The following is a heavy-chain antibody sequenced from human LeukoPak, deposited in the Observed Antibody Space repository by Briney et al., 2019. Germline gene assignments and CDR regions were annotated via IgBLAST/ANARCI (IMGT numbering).Heavy chain of an antibody. D-gene: IGHD2-2*02. V-gene: IGHV3-23*01. CDR3: AKEGCTFTTCYINC. CDR1: GFTVSDYA. CDR2: ISGSGGSGDST. Sequence: GGSLSLSCAASGFTVSDYAMRWHRQAPGKGPEWVPVISGSGGSGDSTYYADSVKGRFTISRDNSKNTLYLQMNSLRAEDTAVYYCAKEGCTFTTCYINCWGQGTLVTVSS. J-gene: IGHJ4*02.